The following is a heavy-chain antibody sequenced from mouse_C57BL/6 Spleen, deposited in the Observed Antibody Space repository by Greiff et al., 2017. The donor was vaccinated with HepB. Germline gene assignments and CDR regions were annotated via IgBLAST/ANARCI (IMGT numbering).Heavy chain of an antibody. V-gene: IGHV1-80*01. CDR1: GYAFSSYW. Sequence: VQRVESGAELVKPGASVKISCKASGYAFSSYWMNWVKQRPGKGLEWIGQIYPGDGDTNYNGKFKSKATLTADKSSSTAYMQLSSLTSEDSAVYFCARSYGSSSYWYFDVWGTGTTVTVSS. CDR3: ARSYGSSSYWYFDV. D-gene: IGHD1-1*01. J-gene: IGHJ1*03. CDR2: IYPGDGDT.